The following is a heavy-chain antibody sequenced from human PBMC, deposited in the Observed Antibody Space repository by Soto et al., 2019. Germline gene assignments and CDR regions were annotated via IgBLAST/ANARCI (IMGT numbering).Heavy chain of an antibody. Sequence: QLQLQESGPGLVKPSETLSLTCSVSGGSISSSSYYWGWIRQPPGKGLEWIGSIYYSGSTYYTPSLKSRVTISVATPRNQFSLTLSSVTAADTAVYYCARLGGYSSSWFDYWGQGTLVTVSS. CDR3: ARLGGYSSSWFDY. V-gene: IGHV4-39*01. CDR2: IYYSGST. D-gene: IGHD6-13*01. CDR1: GGSISSSSYY. J-gene: IGHJ4*02.